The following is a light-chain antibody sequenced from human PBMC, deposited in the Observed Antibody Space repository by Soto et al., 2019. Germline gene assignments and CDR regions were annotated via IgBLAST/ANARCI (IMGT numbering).Light chain of an antibody. CDR1: QSVSSSY. V-gene: IGKV3-20*01. CDR3: QQYGSSLWT. CDR2: GAS. J-gene: IGKJ1*01. Sequence: IVFTQSPVSLSLYPGERATLSCSSSQSVSSSYLAWYQQKPGQAPRLLIYGASSRATGIPDRFSGSGSGTDFTLTISRLEPEDFAVYYCQQYGSSLWTFGQGTKVDIK.